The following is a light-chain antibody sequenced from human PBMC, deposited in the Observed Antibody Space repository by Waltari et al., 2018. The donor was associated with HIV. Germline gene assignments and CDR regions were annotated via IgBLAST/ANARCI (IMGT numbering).Light chain of an antibody. CDR3: QQYYSTPHT. Sequence: DIVMTQFPDSLAVSTGERATIHCKSSQSVLYSSNNKNYLAWYQQKPGQPPKLLIYWASTRESGVPDRFSGSGSGTDFTLTISSLQAEDVAVYYCQQYYSTPHTFGQGTKLEIK. J-gene: IGKJ2*01. CDR2: WAS. V-gene: IGKV4-1*01. CDR1: QSVLYSSNNKNY.